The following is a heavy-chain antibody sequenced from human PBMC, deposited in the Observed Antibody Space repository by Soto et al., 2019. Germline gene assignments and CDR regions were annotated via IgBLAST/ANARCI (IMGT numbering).Heavy chain of an antibody. CDR2: TCYRSKWYN. Sequence: PSQTLSLTCAISGDSVSSNSAAWNWIRQSPSRGLEWLGRTCYRSKWYNDYAVSVKSRITINPDTPKNQFSLQLNSVTPEDTAVYYCAGYYDFWSGYKDYWGQGTLVTVSS. V-gene: IGHV6-1*01. J-gene: IGHJ4*02. CDR3: AGYYDFWSGYKDY. D-gene: IGHD3-3*01. CDR1: GDSVSSNSAA.